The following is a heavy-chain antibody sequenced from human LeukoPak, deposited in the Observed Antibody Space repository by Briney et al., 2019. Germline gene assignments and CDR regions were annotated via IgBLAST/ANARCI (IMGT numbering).Heavy chain of an antibody. CDR2: ISGSGGST. CDR1: GFIFSSYA. Sequence: PGGSLRLSCTASGFIFSSYAMSWVRQAPGKGLEWVSAISGSGGSTYYADSVKGRFTISRDNSKNTLYLQMNSLRAEDTAVYYCAREVPFIAARRSAEYFQHWGQGTLVTVSS. CDR3: AREVPFIAARRSAEYFQH. V-gene: IGHV3-23*01. D-gene: IGHD6-6*01. J-gene: IGHJ1*01.